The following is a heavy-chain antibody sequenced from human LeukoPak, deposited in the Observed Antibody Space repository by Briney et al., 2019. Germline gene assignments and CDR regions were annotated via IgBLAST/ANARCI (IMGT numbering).Heavy chain of an antibody. D-gene: IGHD3-10*01. CDR2: IYPGDSDT. V-gene: IGHV5-51*01. CDR3: ARPVWFGELSLYFDY. Sequence: GESPKISCKGSGYSFTSYWIGWVRQMPGKGLEWMGIIYPGDSDTRYSPSFQGQVTISADKSISTAYLQWSSLKASDTAMYYCARPVWFGELSLYFDYWGQGTLVTVSS. CDR1: GYSFTSYW. J-gene: IGHJ4*02.